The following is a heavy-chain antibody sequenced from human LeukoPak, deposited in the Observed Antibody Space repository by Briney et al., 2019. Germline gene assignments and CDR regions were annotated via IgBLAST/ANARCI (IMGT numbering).Heavy chain of an antibody. V-gene: IGHV3-23*01. CDR2: ISGSGGST. CDR1: GFTFSSYA. Sequence: GASLRLSCAASGFTFSSYALSWVRQAPGKGLEWVSAISGSGGSTYYADSVKGRFTISRDNSKNTLYLQMNSLRAEDTAVYYCAKAVAGSSFDYWGQGTLVTVSS. J-gene: IGHJ4*02. CDR3: AKAVAGSSFDY. D-gene: IGHD6-19*01.